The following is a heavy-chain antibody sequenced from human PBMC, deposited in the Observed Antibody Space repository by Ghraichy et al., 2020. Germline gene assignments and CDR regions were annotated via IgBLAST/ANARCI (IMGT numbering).Heavy chain of an antibody. CDR1: GFTFTSSA. CDR2: IVVGSGNT. D-gene: IGHD6-19*01. Sequence: SVKLSCKASGFTFTSSAVQWVRQARGQRLEWIGWIVVGSGNTNYAQKFQERVTITRDMSTSTAYMELSSLRSEDTAVYYCAAGSSGWYDFDYWGQGTLVTVSS. V-gene: IGHV1-58*01. J-gene: IGHJ4*02. CDR3: AAGSSGWYDFDY.